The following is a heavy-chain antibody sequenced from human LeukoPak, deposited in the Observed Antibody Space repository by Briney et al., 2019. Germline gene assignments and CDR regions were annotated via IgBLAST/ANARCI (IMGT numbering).Heavy chain of an antibody. J-gene: IGHJ4*02. D-gene: IGHD1-26*01. Sequence: GGSLRLSCAASGFSITNNWMYWVRQAPGRGLVWVSRIKNDERTAVYADSVKGRFTISRDNARNTLSLQMNSLRAEDTAVYYCATVFKGSSLQDYWGQGTLVTVSS. CDR3: ATVFKGSSLQDY. CDR1: GFSITNNW. V-gene: IGHV3-74*01. CDR2: IKNDERTA.